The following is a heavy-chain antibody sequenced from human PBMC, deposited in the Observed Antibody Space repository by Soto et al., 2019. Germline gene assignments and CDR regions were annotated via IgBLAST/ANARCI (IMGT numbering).Heavy chain of an antibody. D-gene: IGHD2-15*01. CDR2: ISAYNGNT. Sequence: QVQLVQSGAEVKKPGASVKVSCKASGYTFTSYGISWVRQAPGQGLEWMGWISAYNGNTNYAQKLQGRVTMTTVTSTSTAYMELRSLRSDDTAVYYCARDLGYCSGGSCYVGGSYYYYGMDVWGQGTTVTVSS. V-gene: IGHV1-18*01. J-gene: IGHJ6*02. CDR1: GYTFTSYG. CDR3: ARDLGYCSGGSCYVGGSYYYYGMDV.